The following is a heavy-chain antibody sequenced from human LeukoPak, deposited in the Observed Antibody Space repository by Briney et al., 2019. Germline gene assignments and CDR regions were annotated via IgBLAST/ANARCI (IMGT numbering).Heavy chain of an antibody. CDR1: GGTFSSYT. V-gene: IGHV1-69*02. CDR3: ASTIAVVPGYFDY. Sequence: ASVKVSCKASGGTFSSYTISWVRQAPGQGLEWMGRIIPILGIANYAQKFQGRVTITADKSTSTAYMELSSLRSEDTAVYYCASTIAVVPGYFDYWGQGTLVTVSS. D-gene: IGHD6-19*01. J-gene: IGHJ4*02. CDR2: IIPILGIA.